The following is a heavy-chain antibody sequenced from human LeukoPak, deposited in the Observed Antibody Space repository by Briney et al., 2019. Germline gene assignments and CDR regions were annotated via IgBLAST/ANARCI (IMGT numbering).Heavy chain of an antibody. J-gene: IGHJ6*02. D-gene: IGHD2-2*01. CDR3: ARVMPPVPAAMNNYYYYYGMDV. CDR2: ISSSGSTI. Sequence: PGGSLRLSCAASGFTFSSYSMNWVRQAPGKGLEWVSYISSSGSTIYYADSVKGRFTISRDNAKNSLYLQMNSLRAEDTAVYYCARVMPPVPAAMNNYYYYYGMDVWGQGTTVTVSS. CDR1: GFTFSSYS. V-gene: IGHV3-48*04.